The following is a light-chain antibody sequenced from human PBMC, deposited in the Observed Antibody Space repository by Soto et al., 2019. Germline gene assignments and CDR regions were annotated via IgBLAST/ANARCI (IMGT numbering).Light chain of an antibody. CDR3: QHYGTSAL. J-gene: IGKJ3*01. Sequence: EIVLTQSPGTLSLSPGERATLSCRASQSVSSSYLAWYQQKPGQAPRLLIYGASSRATGIPDRFSVSASGTDFTLNISSLEPEDFAVYYCQHYGTSALFGPGTKVDIK. CDR2: GAS. V-gene: IGKV3-20*01. CDR1: QSVSSSY.